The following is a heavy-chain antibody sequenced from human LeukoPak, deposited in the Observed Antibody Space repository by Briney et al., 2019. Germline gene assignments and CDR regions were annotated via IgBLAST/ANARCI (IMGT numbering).Heavy chain of an antibody. Sequence: PGGSLRLSCEASGFTFSSFGMHWVRQAPGKGLEWVAFIRCDGSDKYYGDSVKGRFTISRDNSNNTLFLQMNSLRAEDTSTYYCASATFSNWFYFDQWGQGTLVTVSS. J-gene: IGHJ4*02. CDR2: IRCDGSDK. V-gene: IGHV3-30*02. CDR1: GFTFSSFG. D-gene: IGHD6-13*01. CDR3: ASATFSNWFYFDQ.